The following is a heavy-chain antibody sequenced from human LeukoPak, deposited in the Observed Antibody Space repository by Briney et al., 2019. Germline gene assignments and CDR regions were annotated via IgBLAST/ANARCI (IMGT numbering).Heavy chain of an antibody. Sequence: ASVKVSCKASGYTFTSYDINWVRQATGQGLEWMGWMNPNSGNTGYAQKFQGRVTMTRNTPISTAYMELSSLRSEDTAVYYCASEDEHGLWFDPWGQGTLVTVSS. J-gene: IGHJ5*02. CDR3: ASEDEHGLWFDP. CDR2: MNPNSGNT. D-gene: IGHD2-21*01. V-gene: IGHV1-8*01. CDR1: GYTFTSYD.